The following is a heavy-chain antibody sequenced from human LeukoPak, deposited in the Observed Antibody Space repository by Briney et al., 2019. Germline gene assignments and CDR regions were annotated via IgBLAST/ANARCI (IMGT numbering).Heavy chain of an antibody. D-gene: IGHD3-10*01. CDR1: GFTFSNAW. CDR3: ARDRLYYGSGSYYFYYYYYYMDV. CDR2: INWNGGST. V-gene: IGHV3-20*04. Sequence: PGGSLRLSCVVSGFTFSNAWMSWVRQAPGKGLEWVSGINWNGGSTGYADSVKGRFTISRDNAKNTLYLQMNSLRAEDTAVYYCARDRLYYGSGSYYFYYYYYYMDVWGKGTTVTVSS. J-gene: IGHJ6*03.